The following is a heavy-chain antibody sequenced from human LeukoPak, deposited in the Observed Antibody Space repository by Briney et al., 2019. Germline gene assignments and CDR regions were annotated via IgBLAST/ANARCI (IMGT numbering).Heavy chain of an antibody. Sequence: PGGSLRLSCAASGFTFSSYAMSWVRQAPGKGLEWVSRISGSGGGTYYADSVKDRFAISRDNSKNTLYLQVNSLVAEDTAVYFFAKSGGWGSLYFYYMDVWGKGTTVTVSS. CDR1: GFTFSSYA. D-gene: IGHD3-16*01. CDR3: AKSGGWGSLYFYYMDV. CDR2: ISGSGGGT. J-gene: IGHJ6*03. V-gene: IGHV3-23*01.